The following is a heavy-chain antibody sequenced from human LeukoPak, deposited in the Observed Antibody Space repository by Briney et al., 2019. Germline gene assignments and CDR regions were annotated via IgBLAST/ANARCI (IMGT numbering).Heavy chain of an antibody. CDR1: GYSLSSYW. V-gene: IGHV5-51*01. D-gene: IGHD2-8*01. J-gene: IGHJ4*02. CDR2: IYPGDSDT. Sequence: GESLKISCKGSGYSLSSYWIGWVRQMPGKGLEWMGIIYPGDSDTRYSPSFQGQVTISADKSISTAYLQWSSLEASDTAMYYCARLGCCTNGVCSPDYWGQGTLVTVSS. CDR3: ARLGCCTNGVCSPDY.